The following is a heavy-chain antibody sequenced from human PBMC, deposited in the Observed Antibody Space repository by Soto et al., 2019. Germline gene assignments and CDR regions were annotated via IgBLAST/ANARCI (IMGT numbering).Heavy chain of an antibody. Sequence: EVQLVESGGGLVQPGGSLRLSCAASGYTFSSYWMSWVRQAPGKGLEWVANIKQDGSEKCYVDSVKGRFTISRDNAKNSLYLQMNSLRAEDTAVYYCARDGVDSGYEKIDYWGQGTLVTVSS. CDR1: GYTFSSYW. D-gene: IGHD5-12*01. CDR3: ARDGVDSGYEKIDY. V-gene: IGHV3-7*01. J-gene: IGHJ4*02. CDR2: IKQDGSEK.